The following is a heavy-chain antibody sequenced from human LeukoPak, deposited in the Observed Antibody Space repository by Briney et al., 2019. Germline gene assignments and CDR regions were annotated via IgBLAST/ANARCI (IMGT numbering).Heavy chain of an antibody. CDR2: ISGSGGST. Sequence: TEGSLRLSCAASGFTFSSYAMSWVRQAPGKGLEWVSAISGSGGSTYYADSVKGRFTISRDHSKSTVHLQMNSLRAEDTAVYSCAKATYSSSWYSSTDYFDYWGQGTLATVSS. CDR3: AKATYSSSWYSSTDYFDY. CDR1: GFTFSSYA. J-gene: IGHJ4*02. D-gene: IGHD6-13*01. V-gene: IGHV3-23*01.